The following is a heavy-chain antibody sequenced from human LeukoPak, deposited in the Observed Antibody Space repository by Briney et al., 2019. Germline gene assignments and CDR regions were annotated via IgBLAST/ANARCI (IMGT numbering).Heavy chain of an antibody. CDR1: GFTFSSYA. Sequence: GGSLRLSCAASGFTFSSYAMSWVRQAPGKGLEWVSAISGSGGSTDYADSVKGRSTISRDNSKNTLFLQMNSLRAEDTAVYYCAKDQTTYDFWVYWGQGTLVTVSS. J-gene: IGHJ4*02. D-gene: IGHD3-3*01. V-gene: IGHV3-23*01. CDR3: AKDQTTYDFWVY. CDR2: ISGSGGST.